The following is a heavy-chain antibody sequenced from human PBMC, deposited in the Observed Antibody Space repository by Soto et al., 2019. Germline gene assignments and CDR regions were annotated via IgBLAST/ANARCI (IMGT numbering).Heavy chain of an antibody. CDR1: GGMFSNYA. Sequence: QVQLVQSGAEVKQPGSSVKVSCKASGGMFSNYAISWVRQAPGQGLEWMGGIIPMYGTANYAQTLQGTVTITADESTSTAYMELSSLRSEDTAVYYCARGATPSPYRSNWKEDYFHYGMDVWGQGTTVTVSS. V-gene: IGHV1-69*01. J-gene: IGHJ6*02. D-gene: IGHD6-13*01. CDR3: ARGATPSPYRSNWKEDYFHYGMDV. CDR2: IIPMYGTA.